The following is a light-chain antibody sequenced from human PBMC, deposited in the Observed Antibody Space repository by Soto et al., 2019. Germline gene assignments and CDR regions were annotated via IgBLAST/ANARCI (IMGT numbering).Light chain of an antibody. J-gene: IGKJ5*01. CDR3: MQGTHWPPIT. Sequence: VVVTQSPLSLPFTPPHAASISCMSSQSFVYSDGNTYLSWFHQRTGQSPRRLIYKVSNRDSGVPDRFSGSGSGTDFTLKISRVEAEDVGVYYCMQGTHWPPITFGQGTRLEIK. CDR1: QSFVYSDGNTY. V-gene: IGKV2-30*01. CDR2: KVS.